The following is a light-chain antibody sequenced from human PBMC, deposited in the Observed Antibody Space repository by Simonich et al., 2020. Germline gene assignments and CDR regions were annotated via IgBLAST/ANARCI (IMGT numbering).Light chain of an antibody. CDR2: DVS. J-gene: IGLJ3*02. CDR1: SSDAGGYNY. V-gene: IGLV2-11*01. CDR3: CSYAGSYTLV. Sequence: QSALTQPRSVSGSPGQSVTISCTGTSSDAGGYNYVSWYQPHPGKAPQLMIYDVSQRPSGVPDRFSGSKSGNTASLTISGLQAEDEADYYFCSYAGSYTLVFGGGTKLTVL.